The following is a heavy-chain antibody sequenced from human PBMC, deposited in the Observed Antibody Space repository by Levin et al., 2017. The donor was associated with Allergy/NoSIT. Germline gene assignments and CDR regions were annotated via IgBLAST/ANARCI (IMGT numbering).Heavy chain of an antibody. D-gene: IGHD2-2*01. Sequence: GGSLRLSCAASGFTFEEYAMHWVRQTPGKGLEWVSGISWNSVNIGYADSVRGRFTISRDNAKNFLYLQMNSLRTEDTALYYCTKDRYCTSTSCPLDYWGQGTQVTVSS. CDR1: GFTFEEYA. CDR3: TKDRYCTSTSCPLDY. CDR2: ISWNSVNI. V-gene: IGHV3-9*01. J-gene: IGHJ4*02.